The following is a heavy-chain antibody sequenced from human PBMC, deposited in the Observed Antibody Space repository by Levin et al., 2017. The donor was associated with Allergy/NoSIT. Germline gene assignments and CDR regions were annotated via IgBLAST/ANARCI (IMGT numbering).Heavy chain of an antibody. CDR3: ARFSSSYFDYNY. J-gene: IGHJ4*02. Sequence: ASVKVSCKTSGYTFTGHHIHWVRQAPGQGLEWMGWINPNGGGTNYAQKFQDRVTMTRDMSTTTAHLELSELRSDDTAVYFCARFSSSYFDYNYWGQGTLVTVSS. CDR1: GYTFTGHH. CDR2: INPNGGGT. D-gene: IGHD6-19*01. V-gene: IGHV1-2*02.